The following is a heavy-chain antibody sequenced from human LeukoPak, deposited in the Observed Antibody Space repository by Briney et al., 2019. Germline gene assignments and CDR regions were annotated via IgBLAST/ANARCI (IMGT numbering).Heavy chain of an antibody. Sequence: SETLSLTCTVSGGSISSYYWSWIRQPPGKGLEWIGYIYTSGSTNYNPSLKSRVTISVDTSKNQFSLKLSSVTAADTAVYYCARVYGRDGYWGQGTLVTVSS. D-gene: IGHD2-8*01. CDR1: GGSISSYY. V-gene: IGHV4-4*09. J-gene: IGHJ4*02. CDR3: ARVYGRDGY. CDR2: IYTSGST.